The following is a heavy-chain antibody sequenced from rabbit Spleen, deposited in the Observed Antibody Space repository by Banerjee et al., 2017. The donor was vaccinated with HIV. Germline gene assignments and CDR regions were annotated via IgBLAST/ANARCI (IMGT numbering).Heavy chain of an antibody. CDR3: VRDLGYDDYSEKGYFNL. CDR2: IDPIFGRT. Sequence: QEQLEESGGGLVQPEGSLTLSCKASGFTLNSNAMCWVRQAPGKGLEWIGYIDPIFGRTYYASWVNGRFTISSHNAQNTLYLQLNSLTAADTATYFCVRDLGYDDYSEKGYFNLWGQGTLVTVS. J-gene: IGHJ4*01. D-gene: IGHD2-1*01. CDR1: GFTLNSNA. V-gene: IGHV1S47*01.